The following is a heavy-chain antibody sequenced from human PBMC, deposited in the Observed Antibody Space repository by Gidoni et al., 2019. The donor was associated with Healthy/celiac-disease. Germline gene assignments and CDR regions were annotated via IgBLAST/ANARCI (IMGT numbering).Heavy chain of an antibody. CDR2: ISSSSSTI. Sequence: VQPGGSLRLSCAASGFTFSSYSMNWVRQAPGKGLEWVSYISSSSSTIYYADSVKGRFTISRDNAKNLLYLQMNSLRDEDTAVYYCARDGGELLFDLWGRGTLVTVSS. CDR3: ARDGGELLFDL. CDR1: GFTFSSYS. V-gene: IGHV3-48*02. J-gene: IGHJ2*01. D-gene: IGHD1-26*01.